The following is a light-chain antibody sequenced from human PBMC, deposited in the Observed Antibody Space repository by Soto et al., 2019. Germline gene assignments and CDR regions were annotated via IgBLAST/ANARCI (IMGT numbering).Light chain of an antibody. J-gene: IGKJ1*01. V-gene: IGKV3-20*01. CDR3: QQYGSSRWT. CDR1: QSVTNSY. CDR2: GAS. Sequence: PGSRATLSCRASQSVTNSYLAWYQQKTGRAPRLLIYGASSRATGIPDRFSGSGSGTDFTLTISRLEPEDFAVYYCQQYGSSRWTVGQGTKVDSK.